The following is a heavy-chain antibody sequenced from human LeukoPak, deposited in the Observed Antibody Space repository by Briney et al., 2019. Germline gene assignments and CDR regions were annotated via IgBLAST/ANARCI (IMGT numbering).Heavy chain of an antibody. D-gene: IGHD5-18*01. Sequence: GESLRLSCAASGFTFSSYGMSWVRQAPGKGVEWVSSISGSGGTTYYADSVKGRFTISRDNSNNTLYLQMNSLRADDTAVYSCAKDPPTVMANAFNIWGQGTMVTVS. CDR3: AKDPPTVMANAFNI. J-gene: IGHJ3*02. CDR1: GFTFSSYG. CDR2: ISGSGGTT. V-gene: IGHV3-23*01.